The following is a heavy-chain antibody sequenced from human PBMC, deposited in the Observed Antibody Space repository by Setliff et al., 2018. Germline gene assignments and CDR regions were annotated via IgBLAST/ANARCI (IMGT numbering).Heavy chain of an antibody. D-gene: IGHD7-27*01. CDR3: AREPLWGSHDAFDI. Sequence: ASVKVSCKASGYIFTSYAINWVRRAPGQGLEWMGSISAYNANTNYAQNLQGRVTMTRDTSTSTAYMELRSLRSDDTAVYYCAREPLWGSHDAFDIWGQGTMVTVSS. J-gene: IGHJ3*02. V-gene: IGHV1-18*01. CDR1: GYIFTSYA. CDR2: ISAYNANT.